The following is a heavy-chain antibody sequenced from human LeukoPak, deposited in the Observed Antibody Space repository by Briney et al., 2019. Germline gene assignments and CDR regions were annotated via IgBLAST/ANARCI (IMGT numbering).Heavy chain of an antibody. CDR1: GASIRSSISY. CDR3: ARLGSGWFGSLDY. D-gene: IGHD6-19*01. Sequence: SETLSLTCSVSGASIRSSISYWGWIRQPPGKGLEWIGSIYYSGSTYYNPSLKSRVTISVDTSKNQFSLKLSSVTAADTAVYYCARLGSGWFGSLDYWGQGTLVTVSS. J-gene: IGHJ4*02. V-gene: IGHV4-39*01. CDR2: IYYSGST.